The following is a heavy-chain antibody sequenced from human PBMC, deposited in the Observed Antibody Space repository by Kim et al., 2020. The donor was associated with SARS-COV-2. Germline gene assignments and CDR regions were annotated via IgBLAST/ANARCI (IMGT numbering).Heavy chain of an antibody. CDR2: INAGNGNT. Sequence: ASVKVSCKASGYTFTSYAMHWVRQAPGQRLEWMGWINAGNGNTKYSQKFQGRVTITRDTSASTAYMELSSLRSEDTAVYYCARGKPPFIEFDYWGQGTLVTVSS. V-gene: IGHV1-3*01. D-gene: IGHD2-15*01. CDR3: ARGKPPFIEFDY. J-gene: IGHJ4*02. CDR1: GYTFTSYA.